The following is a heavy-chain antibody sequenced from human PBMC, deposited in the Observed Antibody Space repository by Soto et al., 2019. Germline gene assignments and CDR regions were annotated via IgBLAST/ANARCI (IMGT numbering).Heavy chain of an antibody. V-gene: IGHV3-49*04. D-gene: IGHD3-22*01. Sequence: SLRLSCTASGFTFGDYAMSWVRQAPGKGLEWVGFIRSKAYGGTTEYAASVKGRFTISRDDSKSIAYLQMNSLKTEDTAVYYCTIYYYDSSGYFPLVHWGQGTLVTVSS. CDR1: GFTFGDYA. CDR3: TIYYYDSSGYFPLVH. J-gene: IGHJ5*02. CDR2: IRSKAYGGTT.